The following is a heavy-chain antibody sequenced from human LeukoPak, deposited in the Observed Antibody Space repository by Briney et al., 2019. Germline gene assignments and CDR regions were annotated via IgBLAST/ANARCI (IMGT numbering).Heavy chain of an antibody. CDR3: AREGRDGLRDDAFDI. Sequence: QPGGSLRLSCAASGFTFSSYAMHWVRQAPGKGLEWVAVISYDGSNKYYADSVKGRFTISRDNSKNTLYLQMNSLRAEDTAVYYCAREGRDGLRDDAFDIWGQGTMVTVSS. D-gene: IGHD5-24*01. CDR1: GFTFSSYA. J-gene: IGHJ3*02. V-gene: IGHV3-30-3*01. CDR2: ISYDGSNK.